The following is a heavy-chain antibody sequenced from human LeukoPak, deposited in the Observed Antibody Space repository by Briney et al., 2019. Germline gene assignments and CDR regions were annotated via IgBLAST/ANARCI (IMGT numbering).Heavy chain of an antibody. J-gene: IGHJ4*02. V-gene: IGHV1-46*01. CDR3: ARDWPETDITMVRGVTNPDY. Sequence: ASVKVSCKASGYTLTSYYMHWVRQAPGQGLEWMGIINPSGGSTSYAQKFQGRVTMTRDTSTSTVYMELSSLRSEDTAVYYCARDWPETDITMVRGVTNPDYWGQGTLVTVSS. D-gene: IGHD3-10*01. CDR1: GYTLTSYY. CDR2: INPSGGST.